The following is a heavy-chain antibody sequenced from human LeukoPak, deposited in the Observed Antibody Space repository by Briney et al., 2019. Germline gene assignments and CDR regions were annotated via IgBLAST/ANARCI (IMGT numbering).Heavy chain of an antibody. D-gene: IGHD3-16*01. Sequence: SETLSLTCTVSGGSISDYYWSWIRQSPGKGLEWIGYIYNSGSTKYNPSLKSRVTISVDRSKKQFSLKLNSETAADTAVYYCARLRGDVPHFFYGMDVWGQGTTVTVSS. CDR3: ARLRGDVPHFFYGMDV. CDR2: IYNSGST. J-gene: IGHJ6*02. CDR1: GGSISDYY. V-gene: IGHV4-59*01.